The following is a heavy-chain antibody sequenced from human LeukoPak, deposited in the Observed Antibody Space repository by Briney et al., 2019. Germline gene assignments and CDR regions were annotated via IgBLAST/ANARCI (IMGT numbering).Heavy chain of an antibody. V-gene: IGHV3-11*04. D-gene: IGHD3-22*01. J-gene: IGHJ4*02. Sequence: GGSLRLSCAASGFTFSDYYMSWIRQAPGKGLEWVSYISSSGSTIYYADSVKGRFTISRDNAKNLLYLQMNSLRAEDTAVYYCAREKLDTRGYVDYWGQGTLVTVSS. CDR2: ISSSGSTI. CDR3: AREKLDTRGYVDY. CDR1: GFTFSDYY.